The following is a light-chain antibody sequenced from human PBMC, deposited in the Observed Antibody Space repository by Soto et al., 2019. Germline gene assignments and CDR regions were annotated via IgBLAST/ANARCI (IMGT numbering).Light chain of an antibody. CDR2: EVS. CDR1: SSDGGGYNY. V-gene: IGLV2-14*01. J-gene: IGLJ1*01. CDR3: SSYTSSSLYV. Sequence: QSALTQPASVSGTPGQSITISFTQTSSDGGGYNYVSWYQQHPGKAPKLMIYEVSNRPSGVSNRFSGSKSGNTASLTISGLQAEDEADYYCSSYTSSSLYVFGTGTKVTVL.